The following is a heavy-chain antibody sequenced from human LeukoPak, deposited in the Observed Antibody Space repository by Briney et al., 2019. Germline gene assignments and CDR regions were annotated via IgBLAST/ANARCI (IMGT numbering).Heavy chain of an antibody. D-gene: IGHD3-9*01. CDR1: GYTFTSYG. CDR3: ARVEVSYDILTGYYGEADY. CDR2: ISAYNGNT. Sequence: GASVKVSCKASGYTFTSYGISWVRQAPGQGLEWMGWISAYNGNTNYAQKLQGRVTMTTDTSTSTAYMELRSLRSDDTAVYYRARVEVSYDILTGYYGEADYWGQGTLVTVSS. J-gene: IGHJ4*02. V-gene: IGHV1-18*04.